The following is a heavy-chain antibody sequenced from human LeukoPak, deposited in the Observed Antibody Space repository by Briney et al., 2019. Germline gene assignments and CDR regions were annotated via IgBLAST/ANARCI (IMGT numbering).Heavy chain of an antibody. D-gene: IGHD3-9*01. V-gene: IGHV3-23*01. J-gene: IGHJ3*02. Sequence: GGSLRLSCAASGFTVSSNYMSWVRQAPGKGLEWVSAISGSGGSTYYADSVKGRFTISRDNSKNTLYLQMNSLRAEDTAVYYCAKDLPKAYYDILTGYYPRSHDAFDIWGQGTMVTVSS. CDR2: ISGSGGST. CDR3: AKDLPKAYYDILTGYYPRSHDAFDI. CDR1: GFTVSSNY.